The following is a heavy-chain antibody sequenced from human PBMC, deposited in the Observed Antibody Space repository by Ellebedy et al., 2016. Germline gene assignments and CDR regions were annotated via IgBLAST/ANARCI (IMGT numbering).Heavy chain of an antibody. Sequence: GGSLRLXXKGSGYSFTSYWIGWVRQMPGKGLEWMGIIYPGDSDTRYSPSFQGQVTISADKSISTAYLQWGSLKASDTAMYYCARSIAVASVDAFDIWGQGTMVTVSS. V-gene: IGHV5-51*01. D-gene: IGHD6-19*01. CDR2: IYPGDSDT. CDR3: ARSIAVASVDAFDI. J-gene: IGHJ3*02. CDR1: GYSFTSYW.